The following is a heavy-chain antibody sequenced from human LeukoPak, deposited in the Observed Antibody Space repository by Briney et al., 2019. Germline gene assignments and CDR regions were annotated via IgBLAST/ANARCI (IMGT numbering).Heavy chain of an antibody. D-gene: IGHD2-15*01. CDR2: ISGSGGAT. V-gene: IGHV3-23*01. CDR1: GFTFNNYS. Sequence: GGSLRLSCAASGFTFNNYSMTWVRQAPGKGLEWVSGISGSGGATYYADSVKGRFTISRDNSENTVYLQMNSLRVEDTAIYYCAKDRSSGGSCSNYWGRGTQVTVSS. CDR3: AKDRSSGGSCSNY. J-gene: IGHJ4*02.